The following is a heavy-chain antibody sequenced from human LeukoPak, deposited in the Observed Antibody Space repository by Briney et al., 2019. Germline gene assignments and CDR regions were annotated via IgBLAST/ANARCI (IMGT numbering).Heavy chain of an antibody. J-gene: IGHJ3*02. V-gene: IGHV4-39*07. Sequence: PSETLSLTCTVSGGSISNIEDYWGWIRQTPGKGLEWIGTMYFTGSTYYNPSLKNRVSISIDASKNQFSLKVMSLTAADTAMYYCARRPPSDSGYDYHDTFDIWGQGTMVTVSS. CDR2: MYFTGST. CDR1: GGSISNIEDY. D-gene: IGHD5-12*01. CDR3: ARRPPSDSGYDYHDTFDI.